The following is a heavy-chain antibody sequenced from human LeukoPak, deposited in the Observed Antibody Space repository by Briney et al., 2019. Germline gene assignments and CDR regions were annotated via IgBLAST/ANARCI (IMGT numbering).Heavy chain of an antibody. CDR2: IYYSGST. Sequence: SETLSLTCTVSGGSISSGDYYWSWIRQPPGKGLEWIGYIYYSGSTYYNPSLKSRVTISVDTSKNQFSLKLSSVTAADTAVYYCARGDYYGSGSYYSNWFDPWGQGTLVTVSS. J-gene: IGHJ5*02. CDR1: GGSISSGDYY. CDR3: ARGDYYGSGSYYSNWFDP. D-gene: IGHD3-10*01. V-gene: IGHV4-30-4*01.